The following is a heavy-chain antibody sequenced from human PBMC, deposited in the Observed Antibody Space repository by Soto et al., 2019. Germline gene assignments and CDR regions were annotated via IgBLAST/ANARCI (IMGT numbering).Heavy chain of an antibody. CDR3: ARTIWFGESIRYYYGMDV. V-gene: IGHV4-31*03. Sequence: QVQLQESGPGLVKPSQTLSLTCTVSGGSISSGGYYWSWFRQHPGKGLEWIGYIYYSGSTYYNPSLKSRVTISVDTSKNQFSLKLSSVTAADTAVYYCARTIWFGESIRYYYGMDVWGQGTTVTVSS. J-gene: IGHJ6*02. CDR1: GGSISSGGYY. CDR2: IYYSGST. D-gene: IGHD3-10*01.